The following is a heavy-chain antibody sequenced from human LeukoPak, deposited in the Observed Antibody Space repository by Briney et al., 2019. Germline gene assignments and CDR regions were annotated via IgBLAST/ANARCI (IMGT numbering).Heavy chain of an antibody. CDR3: ATAHIVVVPAAIHNWFDP. CDR1: GCSISSYY. D-gene: IGHD2-2*01. Sequence: SETLSLTCTVSGCSISSYYWSWIRQPAGKGLEWIGRIYTSGSTNYNPSLKSRVTMSVDTSKNQFFLKLSSVTAADTAAYYCATAHIVVVPAAIHNWFDPWGQGTLVTVSS. CDR2: IYTSGST. V-gene: IGHV4-4*07. J-gene: IGHJ5*02.